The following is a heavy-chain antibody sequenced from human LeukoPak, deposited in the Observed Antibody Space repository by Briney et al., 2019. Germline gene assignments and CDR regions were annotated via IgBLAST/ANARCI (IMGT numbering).Heavy chain of an antibody. Sequence: GGSLRLSCAASGFTVSSNYMSWVRQAPGKGLEWVSVIYSGGSTYYADSVKGRFTISRDNSKNTLYLQMNSLRAEDTAVYYCARDPNSGYDYSDYWGQGTLVTVSS. J-gene: IGHJ4*02. CDR2: IYSGGST. CDR3: ARDPNSGYDYSDY. CDR1: GFTVSSNY. D-gene: IGHD5-12*01. V-gene: IGHV3-53*01.